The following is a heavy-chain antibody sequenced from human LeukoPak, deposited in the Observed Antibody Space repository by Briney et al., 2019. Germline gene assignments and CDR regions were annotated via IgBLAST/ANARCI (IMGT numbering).Heavy chain of an antibody. CDR1: GYSFTSFW. CDR3: ARLEVVITTYFDY. Sequence: GESLKISCKGSGYSFTSFWIGWVRQMPGKGLEWMGIIYPGDSDTRYSPSFQGQGPLSADKSLSTAYLQRSSLKASDTAMSYCARLEVVITTYFDYWGPGTLVTVSS. J-gene: IGHJ4*02. V-gene: IGHV5-51*01. D-gene: IGHD3-22*01. CDR2: IYPGDSDT.